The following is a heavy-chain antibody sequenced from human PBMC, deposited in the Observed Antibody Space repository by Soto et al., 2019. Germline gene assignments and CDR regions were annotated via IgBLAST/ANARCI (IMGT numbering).Heavy chain of an antibody. CDR2: ISAYNGNT. J-gene: IGHJ4*02. CDR3: ARNGLRYFDWLLTDFDY. Sequence: ASVKVSCKASGYTFTSYGISWVRQAPGQGLEWMGWISAYNGNTNYAQKLRGRVTMTTDTSTSTAYMELRSLRSDDTAVYYCARNGLRYFDWLLTDFDYWGQGTLVTVSS. V-gene: IGHV1-18*01. CDR1: GYTFTSYG. D-gene: IGHD3-9*01.